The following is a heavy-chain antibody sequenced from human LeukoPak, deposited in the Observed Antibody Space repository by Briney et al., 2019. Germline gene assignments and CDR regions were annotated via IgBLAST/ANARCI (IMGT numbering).Heavy chain of an antibody. CDR2: ISSSSSYI. V-gene: IGHV3-21*01. CDR1: GFIFSSYG. D-gene: IGHD6-19*01. Sequence: PGGSLRLSCAASGFIFSSYGMHWVRQAPGKGLEWVSSISSSSSYIYYADSVKGRLTISRDNAKNSLYLQMNSLRAEDTAVYYCARGGPKPIAVAGFGYWGQGTLVTVSS. CDR3: ARGGPKPIAVAGFGY. J-gene: IGHJ4*02.